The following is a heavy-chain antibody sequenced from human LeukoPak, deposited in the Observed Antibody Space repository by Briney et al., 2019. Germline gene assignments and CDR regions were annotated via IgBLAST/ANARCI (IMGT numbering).Heavy chain of an antibody. J-gene: IGHJ5*02. D-gene: IGHD3-3*01. Sequence: GGSLRLSCAASGFTFSDYYMSWIRQAPGKGLEWVSYISSSGSTIYYADSVKGRFTISRDNAKNSLYLQMNSLRAEDTAVYYCARDQASPTYYDFWSGYPNWFDPWGQGTLVTVSS. CDR2: ISSSGSTI. CDR1: GFTFSDYY. CDR3: ARDQASPTYYDFWSGYPNWFDP. V-gene: IGHV3-11*01.